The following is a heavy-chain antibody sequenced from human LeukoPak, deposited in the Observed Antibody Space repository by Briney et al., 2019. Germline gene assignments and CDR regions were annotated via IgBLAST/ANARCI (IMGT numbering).Heavy chain of an antibody. D-gene: IGHD6-13*01. Sequence: GASVKVSCKASGYTFTGYYMHWVRQAPGQGLEWMGIINPSGGSTSYAQKFQGRVTMTRDTSTSTVYMELSSLRSEDTAVYYCAREWAAAGFRHVDAFDIWGQGTMVTVSS. CDR1: GYTFTGYY. CDR3: AREWAAAGFRHVDAFDI. CDR2: INPSGGST. J-gene: IGHJ3*02. V-gene: IGHV1-46*01.